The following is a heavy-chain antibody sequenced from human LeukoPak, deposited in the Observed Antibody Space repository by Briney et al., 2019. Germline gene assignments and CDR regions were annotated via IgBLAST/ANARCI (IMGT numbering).Heavy chain of an antibody. D-gene: IGHD3-22*01. V-gene: IGHV3-21*01. CDR2: ISSSSSHI. Sequence: GGSLRLSCAASGFTFSSYSMIWVRQAPGEGLEWVSSISSSSSHIYYADSVKGRFTMSRDNAKNSLYVQMNSLRVEDTAVYYCARSDISGYLWFDPWGQGTLVTVSS. CDR3: ARSDISGYLWFDP. CDR1: GFTFSSYS. J-gene: IGHJ5*02.